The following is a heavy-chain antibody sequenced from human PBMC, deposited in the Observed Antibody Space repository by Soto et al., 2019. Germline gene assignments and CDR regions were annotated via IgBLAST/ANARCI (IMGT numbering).Heavy chain of an antibody. J-gene: IGHJ4*02. CDR2: TYYSGST. D-gene: IGHD3-16*01. V-gene: IGHV4-39*01. CDR3: ASHRAKPRIMNTFWGVLV. Sequence: PSQSMSPTWILSAGSISSSTYYWGWTRHPPGKGLEWIGRTYYSGSTCYNPSLKSRVTMTRDTSKNTFYMELSCVTAEDTAVYYCASHRAKPRIMNTFWGVLVWGQGTLVTVSS. CDR1: AGSISSSTYY.